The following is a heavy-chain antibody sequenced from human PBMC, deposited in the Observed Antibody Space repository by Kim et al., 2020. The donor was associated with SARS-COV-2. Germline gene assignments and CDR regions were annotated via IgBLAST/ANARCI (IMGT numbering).Heavy chain of an antibody. CDR1: GGSISSGGYY. CDR3: AREGVAGHFDY. V-gene: IGHV4-31*03. Sequence: SETLSLTCTVSGGSISSGGYYWSWIRQHPGKGLEWIGYIYYSGSTYYNPSLKSRVTISVDTSKNQFSLKLSSVTAADTAVYYCAREGVAGHFDYWGQGTLVTVSS. D-gene: IGHD6-19*01. J-gene: IGHJ4*02. CDR2: IYYSGST.